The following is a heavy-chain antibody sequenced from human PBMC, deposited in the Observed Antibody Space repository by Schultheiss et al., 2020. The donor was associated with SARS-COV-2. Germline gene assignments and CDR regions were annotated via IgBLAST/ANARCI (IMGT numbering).Heavy chain of an antibody. CDR2: IKQDGSEK. J-gene: IGHJ6*02. CDR1: GFTFSSYW. V-gene: IGHV3-7*03. CDR3: TRVGFRSYYGYYYGMDV. D-gene: IGHD1-26*01. Sequence: GGSLRLSCAASGFTFSSYWMSWVRQAPGKGLEWVANIKQDGSEKYYVDSVKGRFTISRDDSKSIAYLQMNSLKTEDTAVYYCTRVGFRSYYGYYYGMDVWGQGTTVTVSS.